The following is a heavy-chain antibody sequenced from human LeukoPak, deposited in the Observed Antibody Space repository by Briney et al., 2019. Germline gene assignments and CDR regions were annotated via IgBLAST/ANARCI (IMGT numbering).Heavy chain of an antibody. CDR2: IYYSGT. J-gene: IGHJ6*02. D-gene: IGHD1-1*01. CDR1: GVSISSSNYY. Sequence: SETLSLTCTVSGVSISSSNYYWGWIRQPPGKGLEWIGTIYYSGTYYNPSLKSRVTISVDTSKNQFSLKLSSVTAADTAVYYCARVGGTNYYYYYGMDVWGQGTTVTVSS. V-gene: IGHV4-39*07. CDR3: ARVGGTNYYYYYGMDV.